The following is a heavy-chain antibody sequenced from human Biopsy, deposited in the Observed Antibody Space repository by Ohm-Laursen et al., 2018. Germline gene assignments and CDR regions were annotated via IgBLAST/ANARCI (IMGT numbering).Heavy chain of an antibody. D-gene: IGHD1-7*01. CDR1: GISFSRSA. J-gene: IGHJ6*02. CDR3: AKVPREELSYYYSMDV. Sequence: LSLTCAASGISFSRSAMNWVRQAPGKGLEWVSGITASGGTTYYADSMKGRFTISRDNSNNTLYLQMNSLRDDDTAVYYCAKVPREELSYYYSMDVWGQGTTVTVSS. V-gene: IGHV3-23*01. CDR2: ITASGGTT.